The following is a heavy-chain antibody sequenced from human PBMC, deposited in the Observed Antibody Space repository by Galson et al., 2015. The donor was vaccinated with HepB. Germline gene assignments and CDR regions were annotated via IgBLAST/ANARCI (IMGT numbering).Heavy chain of an antibody. J-gene: IGHJ4*02. V-gene: IGHV3-21*01. CDR2: ISSSSDCI. D-gene: IGHD1-26*01. Sequence: SLRLSCAASGFTFSSYSMNWVRQAPGKGLEWVSSISSSSDCIFYAGSVKGRFTISRDNVKNSVFLQMNSLRAEDTAVYYCTTKTSGTYPFDYWGQGTLVTVSS. CDR1: GFTFSSYS. CDR3: TTKTSGTYPFDY.